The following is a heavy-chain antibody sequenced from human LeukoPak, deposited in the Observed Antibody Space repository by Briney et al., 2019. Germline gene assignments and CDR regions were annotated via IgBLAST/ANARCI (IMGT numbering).Heavy chain of an antibody. CDR3: AKDDSYIRFYS. V-gene: IGHV3-23*01. CDR1: GFTFSSHG. D-gene: IGHD3-22*01. Sequence: GETLRLSCAASGFTFSSHGMNWVRQAPGKGLEWVSGITGSGANAYYADSVKGRFTISRDNSRNTLYLQMNSLRVEDTAVYRCAKDDSYIRFYSWGRGTLVTVSS. CDR2: ITGSGANA. J-gene: IGHJ5*01.